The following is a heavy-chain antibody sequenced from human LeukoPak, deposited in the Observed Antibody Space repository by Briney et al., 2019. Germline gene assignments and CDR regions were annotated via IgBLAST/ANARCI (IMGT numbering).Heavy chain of an antibody. CDR3: ARGPHYGSGSSR. CDR2: INHSGGT. D-gene: IGHD3-10*01. J-gene: IGHJ4*02. CDR1: GGSFSGYY. V-gene: IGHV4-34*01. Sequence: SETLSLTCAVYGGSFSGYYWSWIRQPPGKGLEWIGEINHSGGTNYNPSLKSRVTISVDTSKNQFSLKLSSVTAADTAVYYCARGPHYGSGSSRWGQGTLVTVSS.